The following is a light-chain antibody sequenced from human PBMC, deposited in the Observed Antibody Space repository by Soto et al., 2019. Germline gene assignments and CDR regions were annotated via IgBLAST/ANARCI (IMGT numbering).Light chain of an antibody. CDR1: QGVSAN. Sequence: DIQMTQSPSSLYASVGDRVTITCRASQGVSANLLWYQQRQGRAPKLLIYAASNLLRGVPSRFSGSGSGTKFTLTISSLQPEDFATYYCQQSYRTPHTFGQGTKLETK. CDR2: AAS. J-gene: IGKJ2*01. CDR3: QQSYRTPHT. V-gene: IGKV1-39*01.